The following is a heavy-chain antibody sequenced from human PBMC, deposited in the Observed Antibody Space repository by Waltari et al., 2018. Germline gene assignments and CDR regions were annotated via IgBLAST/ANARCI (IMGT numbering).Heavy chain of an antibody. CDR1: GNTFTSPY. Sequence: QVQLVQSGAEVKKPGASVKLACKASGNTFTSPYIHWVRQAPGQGLEWMGIINPGGGRTNYAQKFQGSVTMTSDTSTSTVYLELSSLRSEDTAVYYCARGLNGFAETDYWGQGTLVTVSS. CDR3: ARGLNGFAETDY. D-gene: IGHD3-16*01. V-gene: IGHV1-46*01. J-gene: IGHJ4*02. CDR2: INPGGGRT.